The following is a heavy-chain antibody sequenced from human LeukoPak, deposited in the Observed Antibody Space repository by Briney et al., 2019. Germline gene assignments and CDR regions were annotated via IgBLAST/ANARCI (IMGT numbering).Heavy chain of an antibody. J-gene: IGHJ3*02. CDR1: GGTFSSYA. CDR3: ARERGYSYGYRRAFGI. Sequence: SVKVSCKASGGTFSSYAISWVRQAPGQGLEWMGGIIPIFGTANYAQKFQGRVTITADESTSTAYMELSSLRSEDTAVYYCARERGYSYGYRRAFGIWGQGTMVTVSS. D-gene: IGHD5-18*01. CDR2: IIPIFGTA. V-gene: IGHV1-69*13.